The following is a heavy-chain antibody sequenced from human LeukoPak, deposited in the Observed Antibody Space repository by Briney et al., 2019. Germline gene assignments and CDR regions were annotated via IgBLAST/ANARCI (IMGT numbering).Heavy chain of an antibody. CDR2: IRFDGNNK. CDR1: GFTFSSYG. V-gene: IGHV3-30*02. Sequence: GGSLRLSCAASGFTFSSYGMHWVRQAPGKGLEWVAFIRFDGNNKYNGDSVKGRFTISRDNSKNTLYLQMNSLRTDDTAVYYCAKEILPYYDSRGAPFDFWGQGTLVTVSS. D-gene: IGHD3-22*01. CDR3: AKEILPYYDSRGAPFDF. J-gene: IGHJ4*02.